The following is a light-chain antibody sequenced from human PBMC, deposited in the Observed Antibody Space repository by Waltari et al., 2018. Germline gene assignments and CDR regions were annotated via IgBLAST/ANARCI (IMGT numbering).Light chain of an antibody. CDR1: SSDVGGYNY. CDR2: DVS. J-gene: IGLJ2*01. V-gene: IGLV2-14*03. CDR3: SSYISSDTLEL. Sequence: QSALTQPASVSGSPGQSITISCTGTSSDVGGYNYVSWYQQHPGKAPKLIIFDVSNRPSGVFSRFSGSKSGNTASRTISGLQAQDEADYYCSSYISSDTLELFGGGTSLTVL.